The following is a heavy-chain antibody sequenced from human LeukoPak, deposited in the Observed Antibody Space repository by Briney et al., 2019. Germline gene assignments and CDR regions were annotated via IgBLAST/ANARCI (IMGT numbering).Heavy chain of an antibody. Sequence: GGSLRLSCVSSGFSVSTSYISWVRQAPGKGLEWVSVIHDDGTTHYADSVKGRFTISRDNSKNTVYLQMNSLRAEDTAVYYCAISRGRWEILDYWGQGTLVTVSS. V-gene: IGHV3-53*05. CDR2: IHDDGTT. J-gene: IGHJ4*02. CDR3: AISRGRWEILDY. D-gene: IGHD3-10*01. CDR1: GFSVSTSY.